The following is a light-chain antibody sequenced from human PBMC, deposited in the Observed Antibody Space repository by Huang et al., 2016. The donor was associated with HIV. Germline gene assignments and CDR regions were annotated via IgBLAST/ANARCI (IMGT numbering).Light chain of an antibody. V-gene: IGKV1-39*01. J-gene: IGKJ2*01. Sequence: DIQMTQSPSSLSASVGDRVTITCRASQSISSYLNWYDQKPGKAPKLLIYAASSLQSGVPSRFSGSGSGTDFTLSINSLQPEDFATYYCQQSYSTPNTFGQGTKLEIK. CDR3: QQSYSTPNT. CDR2: AAS. CDR1: QSISSY.